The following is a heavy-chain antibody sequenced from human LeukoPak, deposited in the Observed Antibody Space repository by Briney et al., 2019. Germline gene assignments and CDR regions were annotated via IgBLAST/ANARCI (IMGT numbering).Heavy chain of an antibody. CDR2: ISWNSGRI. D-gene: IGHD3-3*01. V-gene: IGHV3-9*01. Sequence: GGSLRLSCAASGFTFDDYTMHWVRQAPGKGLEWVSGISWNSGRIAYADSVKGRFTISRHNAKNSLYLQMSRLRTEDTALYYCAKDITTKWGQGTMVTVSS. J-gene: IGHJ3*01. CDR1: GFTFDDYT. CDR3: AKDITTK.